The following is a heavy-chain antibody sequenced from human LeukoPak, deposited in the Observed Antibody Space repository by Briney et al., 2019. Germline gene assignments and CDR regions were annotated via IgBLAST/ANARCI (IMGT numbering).Heavy chain of an antibody. CDR1: GFIFDDYG. CDR3: ARGDWLPLPYAFDH. J-gene: IGHJ4*02. V-gene: IGHV3-20*04. CDR2: INWNAGST. D-gene: IGHD5-12*01. Sequence: GGSLRLSCAASGFIFDDYGMSWVRQAPGKGLEWVSGINWNAGSTGYADSVRGRFTISRDNAKNSLYLQMNSLRAEDTAVYYCARGDWLPLPYAFDHWGQGTLVTVSS.